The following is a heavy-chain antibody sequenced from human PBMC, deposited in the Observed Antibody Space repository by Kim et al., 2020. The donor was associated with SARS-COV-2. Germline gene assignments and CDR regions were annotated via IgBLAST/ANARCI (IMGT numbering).Heavy chain of an antibody. CDR2: INHSGST. CDR1: GGSFSGYY. Sequence: SETLSLTCAVYGGSFSGYYWSWIRQPPGKGLEWIGEINHSGSTNYNPSLKSRVTISVDTSKNQFSLKLSSVTAADTAVYYCARLRQIYDFWSGYHRGWFDPWGQGTLVTVSS. V-gene: IGHV4-34*01. D-gene: IGHD3-3*01. J-gene: IGHJ5*02. CDR3: ARLRQIYDFWSGYHRGWFDP.